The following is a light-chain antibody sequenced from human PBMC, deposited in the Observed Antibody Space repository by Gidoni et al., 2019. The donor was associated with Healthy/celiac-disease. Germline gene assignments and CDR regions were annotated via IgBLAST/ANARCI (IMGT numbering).Light chain of an antibody. V-gene: IGKV1-39*01. Sequence: DIQMTQSPSSLSASVGDRVTITCRASQIISSYLNWYQQKPGKAPKLLIYAASRLQSGVPSRFSGSGSGTDFTLTISSLQPEDFATYYCQQSYSTLWTFGQGTKVEIK. CDR3: QQSYSTLWT. CDR2: AAS. J-gene: IGKJ1*01. CDR1: QIISSY.